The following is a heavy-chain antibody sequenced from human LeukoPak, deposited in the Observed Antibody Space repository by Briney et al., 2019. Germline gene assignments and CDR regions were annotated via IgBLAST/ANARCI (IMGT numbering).Heavy chain of an antibody. Sequence: SGTLSPTSTVSGGSISSYYWSWVRQPPRKGLGGIGYIYYSGSTNYNPSLKSRVTISVDTSKNQFSLKLSSVTAADTAVYYCARLGRTSYWYFDLWGRGTLVTVSS. CDR2: IYYSGST. V-gene: IGHV4-59*08. D-gene: IGHD2-2*01. CDR3: ARLGRTSYWYFDL. J-gene: IGHJ2*01. CDR1: GGSISSYY.